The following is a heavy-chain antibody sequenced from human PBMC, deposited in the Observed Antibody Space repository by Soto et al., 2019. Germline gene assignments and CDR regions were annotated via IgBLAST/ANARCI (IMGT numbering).Heavy chain of an antibody. Sequence: SETLSLTCAVYGASLSDNYCNWLRQPPGKGLEWIGEIDYNGVTYYNPSLKSRVTVSKDTSKNQFSLKVASVTAADTAIYYCGRVMIGTSRHTDSDYWGQGTQVTVSS. CDR2: IDYNGVT. V-gene: IGHV4-34*01. D-gene: IGHD2-2*01. CDR1: GASLSDNY. CDR3: GRVMIGTSRHTDSDY. J-gene: IGHJ4*02.